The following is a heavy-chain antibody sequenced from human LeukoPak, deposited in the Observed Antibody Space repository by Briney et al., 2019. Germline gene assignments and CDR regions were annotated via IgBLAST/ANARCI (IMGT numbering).Heavy chain of an antibody. V-gene: IGHV4-4*07. CDR2: FYTSGST. J-gene: IGHJ4*02. D-gene: IGHD4-17*01. CDR3: ARDPATVTTSFDY. CDR1: GGSISSYY. Sequence: SETLSLTCTASGGSISSYYWNWIRQPAGKGLEWIGRFYTSGSTNYNPSLSSRVTMSVDTSKNQFSLKLSSVTGADTAVYYCARDPATVTTSFDYWGQGTLVTVSS.